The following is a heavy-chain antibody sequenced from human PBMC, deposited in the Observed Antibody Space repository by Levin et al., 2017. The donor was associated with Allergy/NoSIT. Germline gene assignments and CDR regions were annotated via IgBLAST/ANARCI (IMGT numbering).Heavy chain of an antibody. V-gene: IGHV5-51*01. Sequence: GGSLRLSCKGSGYSFTSYWTGWVRQMPGKGLEWMGIIYPGDSDTRYSPSFQGQVTISADKSISTAYLQWSSLKASDTAMYYCARQGQNCYGSGRDEGGHDYWGQGTLVTVSS. CDR1: GYSFTSYW. CDR3: ARQGQNCYGSGRDEGGHDY. D-gene: IGHD3-10*01. J-gene: IGHJ4*02. CDR2: IYPGDSDT.